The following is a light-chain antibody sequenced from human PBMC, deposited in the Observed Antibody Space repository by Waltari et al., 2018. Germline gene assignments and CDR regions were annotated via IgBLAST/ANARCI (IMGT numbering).Light chain of an antibody. CDR3: QQFNDWPRT. V-gene: IGKV3-15*01. J-gene: IGKJ1*01. Sequence: EVVMTQSPATLSVSQGERATLSCRASQSISINMVWYQQRPGQAPRLLIYAASMRATDIPARFSGRGSGTEFTLTISSVQSEDAAVYYGQQFNDWPRTFGQGTKVEIK. CDR1: QSISIN. CDR2: AAS.